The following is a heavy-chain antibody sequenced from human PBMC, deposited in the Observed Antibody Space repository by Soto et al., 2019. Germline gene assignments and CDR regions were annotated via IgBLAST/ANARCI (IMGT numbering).Heavy chain of an antibody. CDR1: GFDFSNYG. D-gene: IGHD3-3*02. Sequence: EVQLLESGGGLVQPGGSLRISCAASGFDFSNYGMSWVRQAPGKGLEWVSAISGTAHASYYAASVKGRFTISRDNSKNTLQLHMNSLRVEDTAVYFCVKDAPQPFSDWGQGTLVTVSS. CDR2: ISGTAHAS. V-gene: IGHV3-23*01. CDR3: VKDAPQPFSD. J-gene: IGHJ4*02.